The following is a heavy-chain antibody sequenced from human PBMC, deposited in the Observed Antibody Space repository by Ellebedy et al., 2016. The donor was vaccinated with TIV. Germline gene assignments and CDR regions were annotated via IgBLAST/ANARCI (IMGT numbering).Heavy chain of an antibody. V-gene: IGHV4-59*12. CDR3: AKDRKQQLLFDY. D-gene: IGHD6-13*01. J-gene: IGHJ4*02. CDR2: IYYSGST. Sequence: SETLSLTCTVSGGSISSYYWSWIRQPPGKGLEWIGYIYYSGSTNYNPSLKSRVTISVDTSKNQFSLKLSSVTAADTALYYCAKDRKQQLLFDYWGQGTLVTVSS. CDR1: GGSISSYY.